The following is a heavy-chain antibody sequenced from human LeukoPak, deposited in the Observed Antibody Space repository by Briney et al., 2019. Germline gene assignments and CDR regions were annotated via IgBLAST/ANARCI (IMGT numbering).Heavy chain of an antibody. Sequence: PGGSLRLSCAGSGFTFSSYWMSWVRQAPGKGLEWVANIKQDGSEKYYVDSVKGRFTISRDNAKNSLYLQMNSLRAEDTVVYYCATLVGADFDYWGQGTLVTVSS. CDR3: ATLVGADFDY. D-gene: IGHD1-26*01. CDR1: GFTFSSYW. V-gene: IGHV3-7*01. J-gene: IGHJ4*02. CDR2: IKQDGSEK.